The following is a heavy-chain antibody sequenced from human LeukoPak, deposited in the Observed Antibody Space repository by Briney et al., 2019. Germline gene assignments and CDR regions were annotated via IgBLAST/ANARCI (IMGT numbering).Heavy chain of an antibody. CDR2: ISGSSSTI. J-gene: IGHJ1*01. D-gene: IGHD3-22*01. CDR3: ARDPGYYDSSEYFQH. V-gene: IGHV3-48*01. CDR1: GFTFSSYS. Sequence: PGGSLRLSCAASGFTFSSYSMNWVRQAPGKGLEWASYISGSSSTIYYADSVKGRFTISRDNSKNTLYLQMNSLRAEDTAVYYCARDPGYYDSSEYFQHWGQGTLVTVSS.